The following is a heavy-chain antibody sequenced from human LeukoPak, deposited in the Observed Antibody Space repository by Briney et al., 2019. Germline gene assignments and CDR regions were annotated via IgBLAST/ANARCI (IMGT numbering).Heavy chain of an antibody. CDR2: INHSGST. Sequence: SETLSLTCAVYGGSFSGYYWSWIRQPLGKGLEWIGEINHSGSTNYNPSLKSRVTISVDTSKNQFSLKLSSVTAADTAVYYCARLLSTVDYWGQGTLVTVSS. D-gene: IGHD5/OR15-5a*01. J-gene: IGHJ4*02. CDR1: GGSFSGYY. CDR3: ARLLSTVDY. V-gene: IGHV4-34*01.